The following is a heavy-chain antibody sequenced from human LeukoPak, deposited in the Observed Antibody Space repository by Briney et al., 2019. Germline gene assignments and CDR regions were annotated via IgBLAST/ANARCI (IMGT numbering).Heavy chain of an antibody. CDR3: ARGVKHFDWSLSTYNWFDP. Sequence: SETLSLTCTVSGGSISSYYLTWIRQPPGKGLEWIGYIYYSGSTNYNPSLKSRLTISLDTSKNQFSLRLSSVTAADTAVYYCARGVKHFDWSLSTYNWFDPWGQGTLVTVSS. CDR2: IYYSGST. J-gene: IGHJ5*02. V-gene: IGHV4-59*01. D-gene: IGHD3-9*01. CDR1: GGSISSYY.